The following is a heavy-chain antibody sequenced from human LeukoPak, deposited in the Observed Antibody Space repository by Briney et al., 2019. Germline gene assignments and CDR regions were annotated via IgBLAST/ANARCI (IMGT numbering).Heavy chain of an antibody. CDR2: NLSGDSDT. CDR1: GYSFTSFW. Sequence: GESLNIYCHGSGYSFTSFWMGWVRQVPGQGMEWRGINLSGDSDTRYSPSFQGQVTISADKSISTAYLQWSSLKASDTAMYYCARRITIFGVVNENWFDPWGQGTLVTVSS. CDR3: ARRITIFGVVNENWFDP. D-gene: IGHD3-3*01. V-gene: IGHV5-51*01. J-gene: IGHJ5*02.